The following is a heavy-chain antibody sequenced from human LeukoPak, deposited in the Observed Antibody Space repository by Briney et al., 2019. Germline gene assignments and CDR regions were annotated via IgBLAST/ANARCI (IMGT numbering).Heavy chain of an antibody. J-gene: IGHJ4*02. CDR1: GGSISDYC. D-gene: IGHD3-10*01. CDR2: ITYGGTT. V-gene: IGHV4-39*01. CDR3: ARYVVYGSGKYYFDY. Sequence: SETLSLTCTVSGGSISDYCWSWIRQPPGKEVEWIASITYGGTTYYNPSLQSRVTISVDTSKNQFSLRLNSVTAADTAVYFCARYVVYGSGKYYFDYWGQGSLVTVSS.